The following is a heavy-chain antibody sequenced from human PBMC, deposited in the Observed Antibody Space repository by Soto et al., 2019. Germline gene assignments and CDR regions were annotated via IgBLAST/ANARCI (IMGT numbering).Heavy chain of an antibody. CDR2: IYHSGST. CDR3: YDP. Sequence: SETLSLTCAVSGYSISSGYYWGWIRQPPGKGLEWIGSIYHSGSTYYNPSLKSRVTISVDTSKNQFSLKLSSVTAATSYGAHWYDPWGQGTQVTVYS. V-gene: IGHV4-38-2*01. D-gene: IGHD4-17*01. J-gene: IGHJ5*02. CDR1: GYSISSGYY.